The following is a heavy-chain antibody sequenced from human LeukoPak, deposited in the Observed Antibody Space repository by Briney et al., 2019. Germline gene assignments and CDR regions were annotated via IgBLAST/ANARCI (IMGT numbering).Heavy chain of an antibody. V-gene: IGHV4-34*01. J-gene: IGHJ5*02. CDR3: ARVGRGYSYGPPTGFDP. CDR1: GGSFSGYY. Sequence: SETLSLTCAVYGGSFSGYYWSWIRQPPGKGLEWIGEINHSGSTNYNPSLKSRVTISVDTSKNQFSLKLSSVTAADTAVYYCARVGRGYSYGPPTGFDPWGQGTLVIVSS. D-gene: IGHD5-18*01. CDR2: INHSGST.